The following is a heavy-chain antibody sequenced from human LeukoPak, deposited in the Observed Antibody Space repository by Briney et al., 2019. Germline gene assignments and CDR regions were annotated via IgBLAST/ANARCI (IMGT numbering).Heavy chain of an antibody. V-gene: IGHV4-59*08. CDR1: GGSISSHY. Sequence: SETLSLTCTVSGGSISSHYWSWIRQPPGKELAWIGYIYYSGSTNYHPSLKSRVTISVDTSKNQFSLKLSSVTAADTAVYYCARGKGTGSSGYSWNWFDPWGQGTLVTVSS. CDR3: ARGKGTGSSGYSWNWFDP. D-gene: IGHD3-22*01. CDR2: IYYSGST. J-gene: IGHJ5*02.